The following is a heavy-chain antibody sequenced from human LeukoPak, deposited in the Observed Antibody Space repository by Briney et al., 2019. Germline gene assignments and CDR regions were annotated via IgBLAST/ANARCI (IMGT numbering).Heavy chain of an antibody. CDR2: IYHSGST. D-gene: IGHD4-17*01. J-gene: IGHJ4*02. Sequence: PSETLSLTCTVSGYSISSGFYWGWIRQPPGKGLECIGSIYHSGSTYYNPSLKSRVTISVDTSKNQFSLNLSSVTAADTAMYYCARVRTLRDIDYWGQGTLVTVSS. V-gene: IGHV4-38-2*02. CDR1: GYSISSGFY. CDR3: ARVRTLRDIDY.